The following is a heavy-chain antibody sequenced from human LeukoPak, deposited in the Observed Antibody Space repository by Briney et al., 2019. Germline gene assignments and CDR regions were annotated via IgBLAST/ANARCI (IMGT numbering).Heavy chain of an antibody. J-gene: IGHJ4*02. Sequence: PGRSLRLSCAASGFTFDDYAMHWVRQAPGKGLEWVSGISWNSGSIGYADSVKGRFTISRDNAKNSLYLQMNSLRAEDTAVYYCARALDSSSSRYQAFEEWGQGTLVTVSS. CDR2: ISWNSGSI. D-gene: IGHD2-2*01. CDR1: GFTFDDYA. CDR3: ARALDSSSSRYQAFEE. V-gene: IGHV3-9*01.